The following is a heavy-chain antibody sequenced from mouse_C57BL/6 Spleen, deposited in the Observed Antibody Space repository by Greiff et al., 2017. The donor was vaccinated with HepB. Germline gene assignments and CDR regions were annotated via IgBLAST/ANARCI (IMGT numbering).Heavy chain of an antibody. CDR2: FYPGSGSI. CDR1: GYTFTEYT. D-gene: IGHD2-4*01. J-gene: IGHJ3*01. Sequence: VKLMESGAELVKPGASVKLSCKASGYTFTEYTIHWVKQRSGQGLEWIGWFYPGSGSIKYNEKFKDKATLTADKSSSTVYMELSRLTSEDSAVYFCARHGIYYDYGGTWFAYWGQGTLVTVSA. V-gene: IGHV1-62-2*01. CDR3: ARHGIYYDYGGTWFAY.